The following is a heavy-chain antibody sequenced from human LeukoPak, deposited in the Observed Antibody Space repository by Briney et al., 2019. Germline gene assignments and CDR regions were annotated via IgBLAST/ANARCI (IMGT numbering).Heavy chain of an antibody. CDR2: ISGSGGST. D-gene: IGHD3-10*01. V-gene: IGHV3-23*01. J-gene: IGHJ4*02. Sequence: GGSLRLSCAASGFTFSSYAMSWVRQAPGKGLEWVSAISGSGGSTYYADSVKGRFTISRDNSKNTLYLQMNSLRAEDTAVYYCARDPSWGGSGTYYFDYWGQGTLVTVSS. CDR1: GFTFSSYA. CDR3: ARDPSWGGSGTYYFDY.